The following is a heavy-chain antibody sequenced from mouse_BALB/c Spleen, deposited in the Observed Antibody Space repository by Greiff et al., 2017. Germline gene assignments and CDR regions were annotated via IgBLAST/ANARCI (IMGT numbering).Heavy chain of an antibody. Sequence: EVQGVESGGGLVQPGGSRKLSCAASGFTFSSFGMHWVRQAPEKGLEWVAYISSGSSTIYYADTVKGRFTISRDNPKNTLFLQMTSLRSEDTAMYYCARRSPYGNYGAWFAYWGQGTLVTVSA. CDR2: ISSGSSTI. D-gene: IGHD2-1*01. CDR3: ARRSPYGNYGAWFAY. J-gene: IGHJ3*01. V-gene: IGHV5-17*02. CDR1: GFTFSSFG.